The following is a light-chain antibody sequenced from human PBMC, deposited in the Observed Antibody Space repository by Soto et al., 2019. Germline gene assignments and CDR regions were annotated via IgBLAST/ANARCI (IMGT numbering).Light chain of an antibody. V-gene: IGLV1-47*01. Sequence: QSVLTQPPSASGTPGQRVTISCSGSSSNIGSNYVYWYQQLPGTAPKLLIYRNNQRPSGVPDRSSGSKSGTSASLAISGLRSEDEADYYCAAWDDSLSVLFGGGTKVTVL. CDR2: RNN. CDR3: AAWDDSLSVL. J-gene: IGLJ2*01. CDR1: SSNIGSNY.